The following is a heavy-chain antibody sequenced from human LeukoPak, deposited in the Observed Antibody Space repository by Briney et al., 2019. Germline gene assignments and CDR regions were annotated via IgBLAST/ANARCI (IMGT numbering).Heavy chain of an antibody. V-gene: IGHV1-69*13. CDR3: ARSRRMVRGVIGFDY. Sequence: SVKVSCKTSGGTFSSYTISWVRQAPGQGLEWMGGIIPIFGTPHYAQKFQDRVTITADASTSTAYMELSRLRSDDTAVYYCARSRRMVRGVIGFDYWGQGTLVTVSS. CDR2: IIPIFGTP. CDR1: GGTFSSYT. D-gene: IGHD3-10*01. J-gene: IGHJ4*02.